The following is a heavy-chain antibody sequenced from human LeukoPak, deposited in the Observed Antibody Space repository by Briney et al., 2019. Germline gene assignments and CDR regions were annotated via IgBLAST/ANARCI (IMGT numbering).Heavy chain of an antibody. Sequence: GGSLRLSCEVSGFTLNKAWMTWVRQAPGKGLEWVGRIKRKSDGGTTDYAVPVKGRFTISRDDSENTLYLQMNSLKNEDTAVYFCSKIGTGFDNWGQGTLVTVSS. J-gene: IGHJ4*02. V-gene: IGHV3-15*01. CDR2: IKRKSDGGTT. CDR3: SKIGTGFDN. CDR1: GFTLNKAW. D-gene: IGHD3-10*01.